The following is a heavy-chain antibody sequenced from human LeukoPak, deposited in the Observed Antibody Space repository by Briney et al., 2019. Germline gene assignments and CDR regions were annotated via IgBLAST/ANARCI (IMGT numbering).Heavy chain of an antibody. J-gene: IGHJ3*02. D-gene: IGHD3-22*01. V-gene: IGHV1-18*04. Sequence: ASVKVSCKASGYTFTSYGISWVRQAPGQGLEWMGWISAYNGNTNYAQKLQGRVTMTTDTSTSTAYMELRSLRSDDTAVYYCARAEGYYYDSSGPAGALDIWGQGTMVTVSS. CDR1: GYTFTSYG. CDR3: ARAEGYYYDSSGPAGALDI. CDR2: ISAYNGNT.